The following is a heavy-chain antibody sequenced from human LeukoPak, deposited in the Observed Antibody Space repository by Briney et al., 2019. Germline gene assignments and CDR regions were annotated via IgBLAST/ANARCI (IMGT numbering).Heavy chain of an antibody. CDR3: ARAGSLWFGEPGH. J-gene: IGHJ4*02. CDR1: GYTFTGYY. Sequence: GASVKVSCKASGYTFTGYYMHWVRQAPGRGLEWMGWINPNSGGTNYAQKFQGRVTMTRDTSISTAYMELSRLRSDDTAVYYCARAGSLWFGEPGHWGQGTLVTVSS. CDR2: INPNSGGT. D-gene: IGHD3-10*01. V-gene: IGHV1-2*02.